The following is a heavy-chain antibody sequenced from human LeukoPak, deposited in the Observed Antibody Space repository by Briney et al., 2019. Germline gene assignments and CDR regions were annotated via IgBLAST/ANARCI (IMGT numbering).Heavy chain of an antibody. Sequence: GGSLRLSCAASGFTFSGYWMSWVRQAPGKGLEWVANINQDGSEKYYVDSVKGRFTISRDNAKDSLYLQINSLRADDTAVYYCVRDQWELPGGFDYWGQGTLVTVSS. CDR3: VRDQWELPGGFDY. D-gene: IGHD1-26*01. J-gene: IGHJ4*02. V-gene: IGHV3-7*01. CDR1: GFTFSGYW. CDR2: INQDGSEK.